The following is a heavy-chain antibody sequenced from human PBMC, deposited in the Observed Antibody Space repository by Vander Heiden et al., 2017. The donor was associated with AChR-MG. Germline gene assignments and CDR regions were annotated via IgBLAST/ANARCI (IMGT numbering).Heavy chain of an antibody. D-gene: IGHD3-22*01. V-gene: IGHV3-9*01. Sequence: PGRSLRLSCAASGFTFDDYAMHWVRQAPGKGLEGVSGISWNSGSIGYADSVKGRFTISRDNAKNSLYLQMNSLRAEDTALYYCATSRITMIVVATPRYDAFDIWGQGTMVTVSS. CDR1: GFTFDDYA. J-gene: IGHJ3*02. CDR2: ISWNSGSI. CDR3: ATSRITMIVVATPRYDAFDI.